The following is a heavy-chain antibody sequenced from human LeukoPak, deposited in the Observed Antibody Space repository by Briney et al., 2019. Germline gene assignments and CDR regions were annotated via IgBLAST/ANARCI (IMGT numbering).Heavy chain of an antibody. D-gene: IGHD6-25*01. Sequence: ASVKVSCKASGYTFTSYYMHWVRQAPGQGLEWMGIINPSGGSTSYAQKFQGRVTMTRDTSTSTVYMELSSLRSEDTAVYYCARLPSSGYYYYAMDVWGQGTTVTVSS. J-gene: IGHJ6*02. CDR3: ARLPSSGYYYYAMDV. CDR1: GYTFTSYY. CDR2: INPSGGST. V-gene: IGHV1-46*01.